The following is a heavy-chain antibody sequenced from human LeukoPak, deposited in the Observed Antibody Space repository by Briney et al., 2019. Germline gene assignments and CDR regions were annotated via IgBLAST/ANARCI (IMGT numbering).Heavy chain of an antibody. D-gene: IGHD1-1*01. Sequence: GEPLKISCKGFGYSFTSYWIAWVRQMPGKGLEWMGIIYPSDSDTRYSPSFQGQVTFSADKSTSTAYLQWSSLKASDTAIYYCARQTTNGFDFWGQGTMVTVSS. V-gene: IGHV5-51*01. CDR1: GYSFTSYW. CDR2: IYPSDSDT. J-gene: IGHJ3*01. CDR3: ARQTTNGFDF.